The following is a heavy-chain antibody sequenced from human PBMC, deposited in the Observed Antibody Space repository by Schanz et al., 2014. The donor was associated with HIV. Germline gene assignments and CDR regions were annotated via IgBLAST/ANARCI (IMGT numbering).Heavy chain of an antibody. V-gene: IGHV1-2*02. Sequence: QVQLVQSGAEVKKPGASVKVSCKASGYTFTDNYMHWVRQAPGQGLEWMGWINPNSGGTNFAQKFQGRVTLTRDTSITTAHMELTTLRSDDTALYYCAIPSSGWSTFDYWGQGTLVTVSS. CDR1: GYTFTDNY. CDR3: AIPSSGWSTFDY. D-gene: IGHD6-19*01. CDR2: INPNSGGT. J-gene: IGHJ4*02.